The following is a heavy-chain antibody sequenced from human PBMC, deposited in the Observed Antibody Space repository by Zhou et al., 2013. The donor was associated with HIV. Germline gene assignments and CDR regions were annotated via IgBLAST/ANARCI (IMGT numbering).Heavy chain of an antibody. V-gene: IGHV4-34*01. Sequence: QVQLQQWGAGLLKPSETLSLTCAVYGGSISGYYWSWIRQPPGKGLEWIGEINLGGSTNYNPSLKSRVTISVDTSENQFSLKLSSVTAADTAVYYCARSYYDSSGYFLTFDPWGQGTLVTVSS. CDR2: INLGGST. D-gene: IGHD3-22*01. CDR1: GGSISGYY. CDR3: ARSYYDSSGYFLTFDP. J-gene: IGHJ5*02.